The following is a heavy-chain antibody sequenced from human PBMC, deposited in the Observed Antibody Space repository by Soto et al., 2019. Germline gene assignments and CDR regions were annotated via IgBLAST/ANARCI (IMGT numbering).Heavy chain of an antibody. CDR2: INHSGST. CDR1: GGSFSGYY. D-gene: IGHD1-26*01. Sequence: SETLSLTCAVYGGSFSGYYWSWIRQPPGKGLEWIGEINHSGSTNYNPSLKSRVTISVDTSKNQFSLKLSSVTAADTAVYYCARPRGVGALVGNWFDPWGQGTLVTVSS. CDR3: ARPRGVGALVGNWFDP. V-gene: IGHV4-34*01. J-gene: IGHJ5*02.